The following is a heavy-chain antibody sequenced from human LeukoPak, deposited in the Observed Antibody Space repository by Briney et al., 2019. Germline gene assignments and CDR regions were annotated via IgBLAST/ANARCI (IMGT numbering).Heavy chain of an antibody. J-gene: IGHJ1*01. Sequence: GESLKISCKGSGYSSPSNWIGWVRQMPGKGLEWMGIIYPGDSDTRYSPSFQGQVTISADKSISTAYLHWSSLKASDTAIYYCATYAGTSSKYFQNWGQGTLVTVSS. CDR1: GYSSPSNW. D-gene: IGHD3-10*01. CDR3: ATYAGTSSKYFQN. CDR2: IYPGDSDT. V-gene: IGHV5-51*01.